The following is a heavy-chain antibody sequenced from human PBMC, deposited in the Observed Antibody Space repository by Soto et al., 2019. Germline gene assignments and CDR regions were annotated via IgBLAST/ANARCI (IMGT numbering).Heavy chain of an antibody. CDR2: IGTAGDT. V-gene: IGHV3-13*01. CDR3: ARSRGPGTFDY. J-gene: IGHJ4*02. Sequence: GGSLRLSCAASGFTFSSYAMSWVRQAPGKGLEWVSAIGTAGDTYYPGSVKGRFTISRENAKNSLYLQMNSLRAGDTAVYYCARSRGPGTFDYWGQGTLVTVSS. CDR1: GFTFSSYA.